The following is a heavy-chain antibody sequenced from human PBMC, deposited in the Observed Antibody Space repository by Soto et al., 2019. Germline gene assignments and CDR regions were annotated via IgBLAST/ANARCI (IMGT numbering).Heavy chain of an antibody. CDR1: GFTFSTYA. Sequence: EVQLLESGGGLVQPGGSLRLSCAASGFTFSTYAMTWVRQAPEKGLEWVSVIYSGGSTYYADSVKGRFTISRDNSKNTLYLQMNSLRAEDTAVYYCARSLGSGYYWGYWGQGTLVTVSS. V-gene: IGHV3-23*03. J-gene: IGHJ4*02. CDR3: ARSLGSGYYWGY. CDR2: IYSGGST. D-gene: IGHD3-22*01.